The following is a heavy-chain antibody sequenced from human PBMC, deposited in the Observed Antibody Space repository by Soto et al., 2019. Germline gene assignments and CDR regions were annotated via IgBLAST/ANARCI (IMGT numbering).Heavy chain of an antibody. Sequence: QVQLVQSGAEVKKPGASVKVSCKASGYTFTGYYMHWARQAPGQGLEWMGWINPNSGGTNYAQKFQGWVTMTRDTSISTAYMELSRLRSDDTAVYYCARDGRLFGVVDGWFDPWGQGTLVTVSS. CDR3: ARDGRLFGVVDGWFDP. D-gene: IGHD3-3*01. CDR2: INPNSGGT. CDR1: GYTFTGYY. J-gene: IGHJ5*02. V-gene: IGHV1-2*04.